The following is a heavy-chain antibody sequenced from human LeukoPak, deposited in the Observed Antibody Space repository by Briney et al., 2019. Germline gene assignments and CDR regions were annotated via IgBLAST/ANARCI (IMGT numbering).Heavy chain of an antibody. CDR1: GFTFSLYE. J-gene: IGHJ4*02. D-gene: IGHD1-26*01. Sequence: PGGSLRLSCAASGFTFSLYEINWVRQAPGKGLEWVSYISSSGDTIYYADSVKGRFTISRDNAKSSLSLQMNSLRVEDTAVYYCARMGPTSLDFWGQGTLVTVPS. CDR2: ISSSGDTI. V-gene: IGHV3-48*03. CDR3: ARMGPTSLDF.